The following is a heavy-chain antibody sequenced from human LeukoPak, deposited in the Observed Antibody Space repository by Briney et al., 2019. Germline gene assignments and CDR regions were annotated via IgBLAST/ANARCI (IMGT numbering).Heavy chain of an antibody. V-gene: IGHV4-34*01. J-gene: IGHJ4*02. CDR1: GGSFSGYY. D-gene: IGHD1-14*01. CDR2: INHSGST. Sequence: SETLSLTCAVYGGSFSGYYWSWIRQPPGKGLEWIGEINHSGSTNYNPSLKSRATISVDTSKNQFSLKLSSVTAADTAVYYCARNKVRSGLKYYFDYWGQGTLVTVSS. CDR3: ARNKVRSGLKYYFDY.